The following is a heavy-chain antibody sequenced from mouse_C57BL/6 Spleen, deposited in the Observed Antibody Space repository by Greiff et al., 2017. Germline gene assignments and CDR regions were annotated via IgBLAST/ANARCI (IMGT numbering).Heavy chain of an antibody. CDR2: IYPGSGNT. V-gene: IGHV1-76*01. CDR3: ARELYDYAPYAMDY. D-gene: IGHD2-4*01. CDR1: GYTFTDYY. Sequence: QVQLKESGAELVRPGASVKLSCKASGYTFTDYYINWVKQRPGQGLEWIARIYPGSGNTYYNEKFKGKATLTAEKSSSTAYMQLSSLTSEDSAVYFCARELYDYAPYAMDYWGQGTSVTVSS. J-gene: IGHJ4*01.